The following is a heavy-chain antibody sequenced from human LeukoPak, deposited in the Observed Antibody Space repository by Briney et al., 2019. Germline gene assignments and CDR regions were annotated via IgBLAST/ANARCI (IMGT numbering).Heavy chain of an antibody. CDR3: ARAGYSSNWRSFDN. Sequence: GGSLRLSCAASGFTFSSYAMHWVRQAPGKGLEWVAVISYDGSNKYYADSVKGRFTISRDNAKNSLYLQMNSLRAEDTAVYYCARAGYSSNWRSFDNWGQGTLVTVSS. D-gene: IGHD6-13*01. CDR2: ISYDGSNK. J-gene: IGHJ4*02. CDR1: GFTFSSYA. V-gene: IGHV3-30-3*01.